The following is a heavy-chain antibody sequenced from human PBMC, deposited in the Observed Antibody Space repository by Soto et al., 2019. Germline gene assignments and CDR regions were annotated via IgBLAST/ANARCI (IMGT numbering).Heavy chain of an antibody. CDR2: IYPGDSDT. J-gene: IGHJ6*02. D-gene: IGHD1-26*01. CDR3: ATIRVSRRWANYYYHGLGV. V-gene: IGHV5-51*03. Sequence: EVQLVQSGAEVKKPGEALKISCKASGDSVTSYSVGWVSQMPGKGLEWSGIIYPGDSDTRYSPSFQGQVTISVDKSISTAYLQWTSLKASDSAMYYCATIRVSRRWANYYYHGLGVWGPGTTVTVSS. CDR1: GDSVTSYS.